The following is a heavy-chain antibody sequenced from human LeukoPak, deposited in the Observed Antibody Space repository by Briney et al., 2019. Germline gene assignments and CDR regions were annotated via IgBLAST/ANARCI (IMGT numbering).Heavy chain of an antibody. D-gene: IGHD2-21*02. CDR2: ISGDGGST. J-gene: IGHJ3*02. CDR3: ANRVVVTVYDAFDI. Sequence: GGSLRLSCAASGFTFDDYARHWVRQAPGKGLEWVSLISGDGGSTYYADSVKGRFTISRDNSKNSLYLQMNSLRTEDTALYYCANRVVVTVYDAFDIWGQGTMVTVSS. CDR1: GFTFDDYA. V-gene: IGHV3-43*02.